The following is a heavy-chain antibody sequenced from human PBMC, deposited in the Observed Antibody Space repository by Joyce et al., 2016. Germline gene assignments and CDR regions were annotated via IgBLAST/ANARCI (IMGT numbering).Heavy chain of an antibody. V-gene: IGHV3-74*01. D-gene: IGHD6-6*01. J-gene: IGHJ4*02. CDR1: GFTFSTYW. CDR3: AREEAKSSSGLVDY. Sequence: EVQLVESGGGLVQPGGSLRLSCAASGFTFSTYWMHWVRQGPGKGLVGVERIRSDGGHTSYADSVRGLFTISRDNAKNMLYLQINSLRPEDTAVYFCAREEAKSSSGLVDYWGQGTRVAVSA. CDR2: IRSDGGHT.